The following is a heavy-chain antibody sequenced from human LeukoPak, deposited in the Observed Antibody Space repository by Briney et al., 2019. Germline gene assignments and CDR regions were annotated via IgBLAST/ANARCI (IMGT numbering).Heavy chain of an antibody. J-gene: IGHJ3*02. V-gene: IGHV1-18*01. Sequence: GASVKVSYKASGYTFTSYGISSVRQAPGQGREGMGWISAYNGNTNYAQKLQGRVTMTTDTSTSTAYMELRSLRSDDTAVYYCARSIYYGSGSYYGAFDIWGQGTMVTVSS. CDR3: ARSIYYGSGSYYGAFDI. D-gene: IGHD3-10*01. CDR1: GYTFTSYG. CDR2: ISAYNGNT.